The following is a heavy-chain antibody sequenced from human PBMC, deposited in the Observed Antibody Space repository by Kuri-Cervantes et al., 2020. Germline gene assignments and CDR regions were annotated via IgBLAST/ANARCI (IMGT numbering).Heavy chain of an antibody. J-gene: IGHJ4*02. Sequence: ASVKVSCKASGYTFTGYYMNWVRQAPGQGLEWMGWINPNNGGTNYAKKFQGRVTMTRDTSISTAYMELSRLRSDDTAVYYCARAGIAARPTHDHWGQGTLVTVSS. CDR3: ARAGIAARPTHDH. D-gene: IGHD6-6*01. CDR2: INPNNGGT. V-gene: IGHV1-2*02. CDR1: GYTFTGYY.